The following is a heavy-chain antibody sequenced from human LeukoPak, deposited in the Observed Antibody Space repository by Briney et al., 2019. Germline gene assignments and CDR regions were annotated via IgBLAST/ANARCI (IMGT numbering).Heavy chain of an antibody. J-gene: IGHJ3*02. CDR1: GFTFSSYG. D-gene: IGHD3-3*01. V-gene: IGHV3-30*18. Sequence: PGRSLRLSCAASGFTFSSYGMHWVRQAPGKGLEWVAVISYDGSNKYYADPVKGRFTISGDNSKNTLYLQMNSLRAEDTAVYYCAKECDYYDFWTPAAFDIWGQGTMVTVSS. CDR3: AKECDYYDFWTPAAFDI. CDR2: ISYDGSNK.